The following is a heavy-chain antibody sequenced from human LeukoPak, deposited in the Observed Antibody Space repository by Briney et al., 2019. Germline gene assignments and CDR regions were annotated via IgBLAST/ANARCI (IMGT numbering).Heavy chain of an antibody. CDR2: ITSSTSYI. D-gene: IGHD5-24*01. CDR1: GFTFSSYS. J-gene: IGHJ4*02. Sequence: GGSLRLSCTASGFTFSSYSMNWVRQAPGKGLEWVSCITSSTSYIYYADSVKGRFTISRDNAESSLFLQMNSLRDEDTAVYYCARGRGGSGREAYNVDYWGQGTLVTVTS. V-gene: IGHV3-21*01. CDR3: ARGRGGSGREAYNVDY.